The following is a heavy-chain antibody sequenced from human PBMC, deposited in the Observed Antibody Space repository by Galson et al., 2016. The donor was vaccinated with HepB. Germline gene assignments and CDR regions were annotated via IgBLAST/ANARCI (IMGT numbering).Heavy chain of an antibody. Sequence: SLRLSCAGSGFTFSSHWMSWVRQVPGKGLEWVANIKQDGSTTYYADSVKGRFTISRDNSKDTLYLQMNSLRAEDTAVYYCARDYGDSNSYFNYWGQGTLVTVSS. CDR2: IKQDGSTT. CDR1: GFTFSSHW. D-gene: IGHD4-17*01. J-gene: IGHJ4*02. V-gene: IGHV3-7*01. CDR3: ARDYGDSNSYFNY.